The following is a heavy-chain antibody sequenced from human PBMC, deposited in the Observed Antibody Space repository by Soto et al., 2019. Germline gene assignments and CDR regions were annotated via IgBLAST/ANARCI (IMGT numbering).Heavy chain of an antibody. CDR2: ISYDGSNK. J-gene: IGHJ4*02. CDR1: GFTFSSYG. D-gene: IGHD2-21*01. V-gene: IGHV3-30*18. CDR3: AKDFYIAWTYYFDY. Sequence: GGSLRLSCAASGFTFSSYGMHWVRQAPGKGLEWVAVISYDGSNKYYADSVKGRFTISRDNSKNTLYLQMNSLRAEDTAVYYCAKDFYIAWTYYFDYWGQGTLVTVSS.